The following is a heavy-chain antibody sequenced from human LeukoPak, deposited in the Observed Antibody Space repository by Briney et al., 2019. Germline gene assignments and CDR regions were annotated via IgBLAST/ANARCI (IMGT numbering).Heavy chain of an antibody. CDR2: IRSKAHGYVT. Sequence: GGSLRLSCAASGFIFSDHYMDWVRQAPGKGLEGVGRIRSKAHGYVTEYAASVQGRFTISRDDSKNSLYLQMNSLRTEDTAVYYCVRDDLGPGVDFDIWGQGTMVTVSS. D-gene: IGHD7-27*01. CDR1: GFIFSDHY. J-gene: IGHJ3*02. V-gene: IGHV3-72*01. CDR3: VRDDLGPGVDFDI.